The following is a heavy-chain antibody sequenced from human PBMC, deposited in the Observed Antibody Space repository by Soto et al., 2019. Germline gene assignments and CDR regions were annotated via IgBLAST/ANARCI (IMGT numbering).Heavy chain of an antibody. V-gene: IGHV3-30-3*01. CDR3: ARDLDTAMVRGELDP. Sequence: VQLVESGGGVVQPGRSLRLSCAASGFTFSSYAMHWVRQAPGKGLEWVAVISYDGSNKYYADSVKGRFTISRDNSKNTLYLQMNSLRAEDTAVYYCARDLDTAMVRGELDPWGQGTLVTVSS. D-gene: IGHD5-18*01. CDR2: ISYDGSNK. CDR1: GFTFSSYA. J-gene: IGHJ5*02.